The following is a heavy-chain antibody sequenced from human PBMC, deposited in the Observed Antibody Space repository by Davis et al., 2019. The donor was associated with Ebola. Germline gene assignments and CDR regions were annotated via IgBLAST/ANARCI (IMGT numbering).Heavy chain of an antibody. CDR3: ARAADWGWLGYLDS. CDR2: ITKDGVNS. J-gene: IGHJ4*02. CDR1: GFTFSGYG. D-gene: IGHD7-27*01. Sequence: GESLKISCAASGFTFSGYGMHWVRQAPGKGLEFVAAITKDGVNSYYSESVRGRFTISRDNSQNTLYLQMGGLRREDTAVYYCARAADWGWLGYLDSWGRGALLTVSS. V-gene: IGHV3-64*02.